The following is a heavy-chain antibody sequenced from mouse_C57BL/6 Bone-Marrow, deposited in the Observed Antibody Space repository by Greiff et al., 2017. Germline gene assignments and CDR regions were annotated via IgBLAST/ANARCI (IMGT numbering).Heavy chain of an antibody. V-gene: IGHV1-82*01. D-gene: IGHD2-1*01. CDR2: IYPGDGDT. J-gene: IGHJ4*01. CDR3: ALIWPAGVCYYAMDY. CDR1: GYAFSSSW. Sequence: QVQLQQSGPELVKPGASVQISCKASGYAFSSSWMNWVKQRPGKGLEWIGRIYPGDGDTNYNGKFKGKATLTADKSSSTAYMQLSSLTSEDCAVYFCALIWPAGVCYYAMDYWGQGTSVTVSS.